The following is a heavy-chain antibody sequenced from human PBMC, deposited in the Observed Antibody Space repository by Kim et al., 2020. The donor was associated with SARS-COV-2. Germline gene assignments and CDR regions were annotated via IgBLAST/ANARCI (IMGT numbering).Heavy chain of an antibody. Sequence: GGSLRLSCAASGFTISNYYMSWIRQAPGKGLEWVSYIGISSSSIDYADSVKGRFTISRDNAKNSLYLQMNTLRAEDTAVYYCARAQGSSTTSRQHAHY. CDR2: IGISSSSI. J-gene: IGHJ4*01. CDR3: ARAQGSSTTSRQHAHY. CDR1: GFTISNYY. D-gene: IGHD6-13*01. V-gene: IGHV3-11*05.